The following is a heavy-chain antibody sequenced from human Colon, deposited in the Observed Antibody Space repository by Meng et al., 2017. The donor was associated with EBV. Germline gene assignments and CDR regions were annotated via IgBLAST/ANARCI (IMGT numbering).Heavy chain of an antibody. Sequence: QVGLQGPGPGLVKPSQTLSLTCTVSGGSINSGDYYWSWIRQPPGKGLEWIGYIYYTGSTYYNPSLKSRVTISMDTSKNQLSLRLSSVTAADTAVYYCARNYYFDYWGQGTLVTVSS. CDR1: GGSINSGDYY. V-gene: IGHV4-30-4*01. CDR3: ARNYYFDY. CDR2: IYYTGST. J-gene: IGHJ4*02.